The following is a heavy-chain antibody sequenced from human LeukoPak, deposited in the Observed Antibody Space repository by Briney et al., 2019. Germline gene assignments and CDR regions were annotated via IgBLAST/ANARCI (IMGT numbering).Heavy chain of an antibody. CDR3: ARVGRYCSGGSCDGESWFDP. CDR2: IYYSGST. Sequence: SETLSLTCTVSGGSISSSSSHWGWIRQPPGKGLEWIGLIYYSGSTYSDPSLKSRVTISVDTSKNQFSLRLTSVTPADTAVYYCARVGRYCSGGSCDGESWFDPWGQGTLVTVSS. CDR1: GGSISSSSSH. J-gene: IGHJ5*02. V-gene: IGHV4-39*07. D-gene: IGHD2-15*01.